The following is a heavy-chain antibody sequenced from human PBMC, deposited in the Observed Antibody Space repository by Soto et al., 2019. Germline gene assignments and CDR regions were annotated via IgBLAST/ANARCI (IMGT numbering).Heavy chain of an antibody. J-gene: IGHJ3*02. CDR2: IYWDDDK. CDR1: GFSLSTSGVG. V-gene: IGHV2-5*02. D-gene: IGHD2-8*02. Sequence: QITLKESGPTLVKPTQTLTLTCTFSGFSLSTSGVGVGWIRQPPGKALEWLALIYWDDDKRYSPSLKSRLTITHDTSKNQVVLTMTNMDPVDTATYYCAHYFYILVDDAFDIWGQGTMVTVSS. CDR3: AHYFYILVDDAFDI.